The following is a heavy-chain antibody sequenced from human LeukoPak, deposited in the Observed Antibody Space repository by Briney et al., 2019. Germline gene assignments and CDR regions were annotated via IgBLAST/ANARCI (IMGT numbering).Heavy chain of an antibody. CDR3: ARVGATGTTDY. D-gene: IGHD1-1*01. J-gene: IGHJ4*02. Sequence: GGSLRLSCAAFGFTFSDYYMSWVRQAPGKGLEWVSYISKSGSDTDFADFVKGRFTISRDNAKNSLYLQMNSLRAEDTAVYYCARVGATGTTDYWGQGTLVTVSS. CDR1: GFTFSDYY. CDR2: ISKSGSDT. V-gene: IGHV3-11*06.